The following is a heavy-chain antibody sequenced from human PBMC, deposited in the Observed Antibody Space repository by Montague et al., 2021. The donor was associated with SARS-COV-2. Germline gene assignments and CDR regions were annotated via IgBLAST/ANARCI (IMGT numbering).Heavy chain of an antibody. J-gene: IGHJ4*02. CDR2: IKQSGST. CDR3: ARGHLSVSMIVVVFTSASYYFDY. D-gene: IGHD3-22*01. Sequence: SETLSLTCGVYGGSFGDDHWSWIRQPPGKGLEWIGDIKQSGSTNYNPSLKSRVTISVDTSKNQFSLKLTSVTAADTAVYSCARGHLSVSMIVVVFTSASYYFDYWGRGAQVTVSS. CDR1: GGSFGDDH. V-gene: IGHV4-34*01.